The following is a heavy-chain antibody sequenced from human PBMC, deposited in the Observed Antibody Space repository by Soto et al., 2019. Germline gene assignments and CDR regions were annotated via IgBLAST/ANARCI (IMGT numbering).Heavy chain of an antibody. J-gene: IGHJ4*02. V-gene: IGHV4-34*01. Sequence: PSETLSLTCAVYGGSFSGYYWSWIRQPPGKGLEWIGEINHSGSTNYNPSLKSRVTISVDTSKNQFSLKLSSVTAADTAVYYCARFITGTTFDYWGQGTLVTVSS. CDR2: INHSGST. CDR3: ARFITGTTFDY. CDR1: GGSFSGYY. D-gene: IGHD1-7*01.